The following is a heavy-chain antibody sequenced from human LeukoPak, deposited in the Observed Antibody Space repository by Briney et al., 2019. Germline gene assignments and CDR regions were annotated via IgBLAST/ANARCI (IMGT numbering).Heavy chain of an antibody. V-gene: IGHV4-59*01. CDR3: ARARYYYYMDV. Sequence: PSETLSLTCTVSGGSISSYYWSWIRQPPGKGLEWIGYIYYSGSTNYNPSPKSRVTISVDTSKNQFSLKLSSVTAADTAVYYCARARYYYYMDVWGKGTTVTISS. CDR1: GGSISSYY. CDR2: IYYSGST. J-gene: IGHJ6*03.